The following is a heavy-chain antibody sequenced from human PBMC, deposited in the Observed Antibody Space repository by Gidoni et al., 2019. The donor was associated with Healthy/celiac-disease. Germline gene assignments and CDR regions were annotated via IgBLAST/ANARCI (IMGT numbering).Heavy chain of an antibody. CDR1: GLTFSSYA. CDR2: ISGSVGST. CDR3: ANDIVVVPAAMYYYGMDV. J-gene: IGHJ6*02. V-gene: IGHV3-23*01. Sequence: EVQLLESGGGLVQPGGSLRLSCAASGLTFSSYAMSWVRQAPGKGLECVSAISGSVGSTYYADSVKGRFTISRDNSKNTLYLQMNSLRAEDTAVYYCANDIVVVPAAMYYYGMDVWGQGTTVTVSS. D-gene: IGHD2-2*01.